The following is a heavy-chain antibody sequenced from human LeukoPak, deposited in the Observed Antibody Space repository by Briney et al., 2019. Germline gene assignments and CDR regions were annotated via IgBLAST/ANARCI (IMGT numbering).Heavy chain of an antibody. CDR3: TKAWAGDYPGEFYSDC. Sequence: PGGSLRLSCAASGFTFSSYWMHWVRQAPGKGLVWVSRIKTDGTYTTSADSVKGRFTISRDNAKNTLYLQMNSLRPEDTAVYYCTKAWAGDYPGEFYSDCWGQGTLVTVSS. CDR2: IKTDGTYT. V-gene: IGHV3-74*01. J-gene: IGHJ4*02. CDR1: GFTFSSYW. D-gene: IGHD4-17*01.